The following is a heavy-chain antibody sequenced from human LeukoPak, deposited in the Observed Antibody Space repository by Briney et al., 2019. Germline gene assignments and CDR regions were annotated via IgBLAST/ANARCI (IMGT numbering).Heavy chain of an antibody. Sequence: SQTLSLTCAISGGSVSSNSAAWNWIRQSPSRGLEWLGRTYYRSKWYNDYAVSLKSRITINPDTSKNQFSLHLNSVTPEDTAVYYCAREQWELLKGAFDYWGQGTLVTVSS. J-gene: IGHJ4*02. CDR1: GGSVSSNSAA. CDR3: AREQWELLKGAFDY. CDR2: TYYRSKWYN. V-gene: IGHV6-1*01. D-gene: IGHD1-26*01.